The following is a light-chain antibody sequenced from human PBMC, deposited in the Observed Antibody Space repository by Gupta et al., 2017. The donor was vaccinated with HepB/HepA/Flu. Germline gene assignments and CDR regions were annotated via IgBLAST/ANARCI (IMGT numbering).Light chain of an antibody. J-gene: IGKJ1*01. CDR3: QQRSNWPPWT. CDR2: EAS. V-gene: IGKV3-11*01. CDR1: QSIRTY. Sequence: EIVLTQSPTTLSLSPGERATLSCRASQSIRTYLAWYQQKPGQAPRLLIYEASNRATGVPARFSGSGSGTDFTLSISSREPEDFAVYYCQQRSNWPPWTFGQGTKVEIK.